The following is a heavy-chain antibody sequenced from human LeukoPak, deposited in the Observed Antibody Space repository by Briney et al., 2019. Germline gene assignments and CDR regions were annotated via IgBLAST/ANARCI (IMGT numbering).Heavy chain of an antibody. CDR2: IYSSGST. CDR3: ARGYYDFNWFDP. J-gene: IGHJ5*02. D-gene: IGHD3-22*01. CDR1: GGSITSSSYY. Sequence: PSETLSLTCTVSGGSITSSSYYWNWIRQPAGKGLEWIGRIYSSGSTNYNPSLKSRVTISVDTSRKQFSLRLNSVTAADTAVYYCARGYYDFNWFDPWGQGTLVTVSS. V-gene: IGHV4-61*02.